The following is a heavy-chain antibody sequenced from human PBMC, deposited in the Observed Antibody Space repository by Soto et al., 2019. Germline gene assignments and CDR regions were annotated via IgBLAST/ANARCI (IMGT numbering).Heavy chain of an antibody. CDR1: GFTFSSYG. J-gene: IGHJ6*02. CDR2: TSYDGSNK. V-gene: IGHV3-30*18. Sequence: PGGSLRLSCAASGFTFSSYGMHWVRQAPGKGLEWVAVTSYDGSNKYYADSVKGRFTISRDNSKKTLYLQMNSLRAEDTAVYYCAKDIVGNTNYYHHGMDVWGQGTTVTVSS. D-gene: IGHD1-26*01. CDR3: AKDIVGNTNYYHHGMDV.